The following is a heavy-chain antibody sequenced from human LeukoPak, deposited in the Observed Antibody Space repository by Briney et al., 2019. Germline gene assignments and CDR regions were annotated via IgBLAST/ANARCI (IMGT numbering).Heavy chain of an antibody. CDR1: GGSISSGDYY. CDR3: ARVGISYCSSTSCLNFDY. Sequence: SETLSLTCTVSGGSISSGDYYWSWIRQPPGKGLEWIGYIYYSGSTYCNPSLKSRVTISVDTSKNQFSLNLSSVTAADTAVYYCARVGISYCSSTSCLNFDYWGQGTLVTVSS. CDR2: IYYSGST. V-gene: IGHV4-30-4*08. J-gene: IGHJ4*02. D-gene: IGHD2-2*01.